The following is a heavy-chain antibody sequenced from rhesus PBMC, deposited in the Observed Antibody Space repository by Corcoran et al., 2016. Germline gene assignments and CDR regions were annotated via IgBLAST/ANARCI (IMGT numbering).Heavy chain of an antibody. CDR3: ARYRGIAAAGIFI. CDR2: TDGDGGTT. V-gene: IGHV4-80*01. D-gene: IGHD6-31*01. CDR1: GCSFRRYW. J-gene: IGHJ4*01. Sequence: QVPLQASGPGLVKPSETLSLTCAVSGCSFRRYWRRWIRLPAGKGLDWIGETDGDGGTTNSNPSLKSRVTISKDAAKNRFSLKLSSVTAADTAVYYCARYRGIAAAGIFIWGQGVLVTVSS.